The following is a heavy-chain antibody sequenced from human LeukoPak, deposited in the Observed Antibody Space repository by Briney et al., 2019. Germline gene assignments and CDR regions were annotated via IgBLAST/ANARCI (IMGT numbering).Heavy chain of an antibody. D-gene: IGHD4-23*01. CDR3: AKDWTTVVTPKGYYFDS. CDR2: ISTTGGST. V-gene: IGHV3-23*01. Sequence: PGGSLRLSCAASGFTFNNYAMSWVRQAPGKGLEWASGISTTGGSTYYADSVKGRFAISRDNSNNTLYLQMNSLRGEDTAVYYCAKDWTTVVTPKGYYFDSWGQGTLVTVSS. J-gene: IGHJ4*02. CDR1: GFTFNNYA.